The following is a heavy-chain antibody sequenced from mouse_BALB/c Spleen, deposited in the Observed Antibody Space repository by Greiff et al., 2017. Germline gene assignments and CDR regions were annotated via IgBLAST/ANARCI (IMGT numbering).Heavy chain of an antibody. J-gene: IGHJ3*01. CDR3: ARSDYDPWFAY. CDR1: GYSITSDYA. D-gene: IGHD2-4*01. Sequence: EVQLVESGPGLVKPSQSLSLTCTVTGYSITSDYAWNWIRQFPGNKLEWMGYISYSGSTSYNPSLKSRISITRDTSKNQFFLQLNSVTTEDTATYYCARSDYDPWFAYWGQGTLVTVSA. CDR2: ISYSGST. V-gene: IGHV3-2*02.